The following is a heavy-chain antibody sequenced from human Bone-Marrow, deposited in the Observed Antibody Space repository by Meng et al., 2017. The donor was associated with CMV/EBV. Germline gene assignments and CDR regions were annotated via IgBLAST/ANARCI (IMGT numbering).Heavy chain of an antibody. V-gene: IGHV1-18*01. J-gene: IGHJ6*02. D-gene: IGHD4-11*01. CDR3: ARDLSGFTVTHPANYSYYGMDV. CDR1: GYTFTSSG. Sequence: GGSLRLSCKASGYTFTSSGISWVRQAPGQGLEWMGWISAYNGNTNYAQKLQGRVTMTTDTSTSTAYMELRSLRSDDTAVYYCARDLSGFTVTHPANYSYYGMDVWGQGTTVTVSS. CDR2: ISAYNGNT.